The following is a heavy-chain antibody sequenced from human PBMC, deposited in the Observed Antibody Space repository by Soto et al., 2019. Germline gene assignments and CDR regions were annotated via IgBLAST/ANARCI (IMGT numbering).Heavy chain of an antibody. CDR2: INPSDGRT. Sequence: QVQLVQSGAEVKKPGASVKVSCKASGYTLTSYYIHWVRQAPGQGLEWMGVINPSDGRTSYAQKFQGRVTMTRDTSTSTVYMELSILRSEDSAVYYCARDQGRYWGQGTLVTVSS. CDR3: ARDQGRY. J-gene: IGHJ4*02. CDR1: GYTLTSYY. V-gene: IGHV1-46*01.